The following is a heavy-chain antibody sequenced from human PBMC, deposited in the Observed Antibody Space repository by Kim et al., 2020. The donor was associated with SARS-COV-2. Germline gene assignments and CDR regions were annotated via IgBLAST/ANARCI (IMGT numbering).Heavy chain of an antibody. CDR3: AKGFGSYTQNDAIDI. J-gene: IGHJ3*02. CDR1: GFTFSSYG. V-gene: IGHV3-30*18. CDR2: ISYDGSNK. Sequence: GGSLRLSCAASGFTFSSYGMHWVRQAPGKGLEWVAVISYDGSNKYYADSVKGRFTISRDNSKNTLYLQMNSLRAEDTAVYYCAKGFGSYTQNDAIDIWGQGKMVTVSS. D-gene: IGHD2-2*02.